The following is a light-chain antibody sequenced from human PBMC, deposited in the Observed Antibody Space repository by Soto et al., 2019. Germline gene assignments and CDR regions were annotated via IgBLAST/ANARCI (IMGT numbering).Light chain of an antibody. Sequence: PGERATLSCWASQSLRSSYLAWYQRKPGQAPRLLMFGASRRATGIPDRFNGSGSGTDFILTISRLEPDDFAVYYCQQRSNWPYLTFGGGTRV. CDR1: QSLRSSY. V-gene: IGKV3D-20*02. CDR2: GAS. CDR3: QQRSNWPYLT. J-gene: IGKJ4*01.